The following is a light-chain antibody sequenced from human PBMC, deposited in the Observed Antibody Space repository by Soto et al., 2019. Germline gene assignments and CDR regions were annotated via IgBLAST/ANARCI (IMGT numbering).Light chain of an antibody. CDR2: DAS. CDR1: QSISSY. V-gene: IGKV3-11*01. J-gene: IGKJ5*01. Sequence: EIVLTQSPVTLSLSPGERATLSCRASQSISSYLAWYQQKPGQAPRLLIYDASNRATGIPVRFSGSGSGTDFTLTISSLEPEDFAVYYCQQRSNWPPITFGQGTRLEIK. CDR3: QQRSNWPPIT.